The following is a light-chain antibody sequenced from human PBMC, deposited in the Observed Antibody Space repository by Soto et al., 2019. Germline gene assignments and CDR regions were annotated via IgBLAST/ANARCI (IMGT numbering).Light chain of an antibody. V-gene: IGKV1-39*01. CDR2: AAS. Sequence: DIQRNQSPSSLSASVGDRVTITCRTNQSVSDSLNWYQQKPGKVPKLLIYAASSLRSGVPSRISGSGSGTDFTLTISSLQPEDFATYYCHQSYSTPQTFGQGTKVDIK. J-gene: IGKJ1*01. CDR3: HQSYSTPQT. CDR1: QSVSDS.